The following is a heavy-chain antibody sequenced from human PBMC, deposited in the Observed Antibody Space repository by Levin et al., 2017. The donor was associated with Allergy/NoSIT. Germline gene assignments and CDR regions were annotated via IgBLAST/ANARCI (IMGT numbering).Heavy chain of an antibody. V-gene: IGHV5-51*01. CDR2: IYPGDSDT. CDR3: ARPGATHVTEGIYT. Sequence: GESLKISCKASGYNFTTFWIGWVRQVSGKGLEWMAIIYPGDSDTRYSPTFQGHVTLSADKSPSTAYLQWDSLKASDTAMYFCARPGATHVTEGIYTWGHGTMVTVAT. D-gene: IGHD2-21*02. J-gene: IGHJ3*02. CDR1: GYNFTTFW.